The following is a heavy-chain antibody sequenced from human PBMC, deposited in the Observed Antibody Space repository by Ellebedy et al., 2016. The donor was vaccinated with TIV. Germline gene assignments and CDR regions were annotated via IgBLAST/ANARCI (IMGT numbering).Heavy chain of an antibody. CDR1: RFTFSSYW. CDR3: ATDGSYGDYLSPQHAFTI. CDR2: INQDGGKK. Sequence: GESLKISCTASRFTFSSYWMSWVRQAPGKGLEWVANINQDGGKKYYVDSVRGRFTLSRDNVKNSLYLPVNSLRAEDTAVYYCATDGSYGDYLSPQHAFTIWGQGTMVTVSS. V-gene: IGHV3-7*01. D-gene: IGHD4-17*01. J-gene: IGHJ3*02.